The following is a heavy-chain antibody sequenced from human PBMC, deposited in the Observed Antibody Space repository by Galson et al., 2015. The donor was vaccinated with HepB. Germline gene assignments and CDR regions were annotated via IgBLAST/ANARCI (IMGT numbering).Heavy chain of an antibody. Sequence: SLRLSCAASGFTFSSYALSWVRQAPGKGLEWVSAVSGSGGTSYYAASVKGRFTISRDNSNNTLHLQMESLRAEDTAVYYCAKELTYYEILTGYYFDYWGQGTLVTVSS. V-gene: IGHV3-23*01. D-gene: IGHD3-9*01. CDR3: AKELTYYEILTGYYFDY. J-gene: IGHJ4*02. CDR2: VSGSGGTS. CDR1: GFTFSSYA.